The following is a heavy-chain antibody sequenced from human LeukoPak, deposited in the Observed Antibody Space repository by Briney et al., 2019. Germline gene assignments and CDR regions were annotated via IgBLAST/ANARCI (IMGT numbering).Heavy chain of an antibody. V-gene: IGHV3-21*04. CDR3: ANDNRIEVAASNYFDP. D-gene: IGHD6-19*01. CDR1: GFTFSSYT. CDR2: ISTSSSYI. Sequence: GRSLRLSCAASGFTFSSYTMNWVRQAPGKGLEWVSFISTSSSYIYYADSVKGRFTISRDNAKNSLFLQMNSLRAEDTALYYCANDNRIEVAASNYFDPWGQGTLVTVSS. J-gene: IGHJ5*02.